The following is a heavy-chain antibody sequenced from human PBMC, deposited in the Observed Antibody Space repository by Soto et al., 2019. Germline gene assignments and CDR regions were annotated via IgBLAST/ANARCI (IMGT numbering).Heavy chain of an antibody. CDR1: GGSISSYY. D-gene: IGHD1-20*01. CDR2: IYYSGST. CDR3: ARDLPGLGNWNQFDY. Sequence: SETLSLTCTVSGGSISSYYWSWIRQPPGKGLEWIGYIYYSGSTNYNPSLKSRVTISVDTSKNQFSLKLSSVTAADTAVYYCARDLPGLGNWNQFDYWGQGTLVTVSS. V-gene: IGHV4-59*01. J-gene: IGHJ4*02.